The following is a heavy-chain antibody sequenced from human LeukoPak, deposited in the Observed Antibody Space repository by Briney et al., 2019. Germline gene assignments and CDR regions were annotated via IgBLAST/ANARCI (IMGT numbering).Heavy chain of an antibody. CDR1: GYTFTTYG. Sequence: ASVKVSCKASGYTFTTYGISWVRQAPGQGLEWVGWISGYSGNTDYAQKFQDRVTMTTDTSTSTAYMELRSLSSDDTAVYYCARDYRGSYYFYWGQGTLATVSS. D-gene: IGHD1-26*01. CDR2: ISGYSGNT. J-gene: IGHJ4*02. V-gene: IGHV1-18*01. CDR3: ARDYRGSYYFY.